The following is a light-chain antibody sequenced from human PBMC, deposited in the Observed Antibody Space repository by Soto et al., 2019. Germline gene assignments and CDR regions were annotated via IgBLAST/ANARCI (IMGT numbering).Light chain of an antibody. V-gene: IGKV3-20*01. CDR2: GTY. Sequence: EIVLTQSPGTLSLSPGERVTLSCRASESVSSSHLAWYQQKPGQAPRLLIYGTYSRATGIPDRFSGSGSGTYFTLTISRLEPEDFAVYYCQQYGSSPLWTFGQGTKVEI. CDR1: ESVSSSH. J-gene: IGKJ1*01. CDR3: QQYGSSPLWT.